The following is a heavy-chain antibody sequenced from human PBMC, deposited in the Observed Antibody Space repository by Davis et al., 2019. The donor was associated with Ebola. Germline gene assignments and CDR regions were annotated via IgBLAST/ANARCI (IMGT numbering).Heavy chain of an antibody. Sequence: SETLSLTCAVSGGSISSYYWSWIRQPPGKGLEWIGYIHYGGTTNYNPSLKSRVTISVDTSRNQFSLRLSSVTAADTAVYHCARHSPASAFDIWGQGTMITVSS. V-gene: IGHV4-59*08. CDR2: IHYGGTT. CDR1: GGSISSYY. J-gene: IGHJ3*02. CDR3: ARHSPASAFDI.